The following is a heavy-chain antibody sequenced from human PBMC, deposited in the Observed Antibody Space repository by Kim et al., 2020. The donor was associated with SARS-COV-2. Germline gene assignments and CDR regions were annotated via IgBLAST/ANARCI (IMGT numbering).Heavy chain of an antibody. CDR3: ARRSSYGSGSYGYYYGLDV. CDR2: IDPSDSYT. Sequence: GESLKISCKGSGYSFTSYWINWVRQMPGKGLEWMGRIDPSDSYTNYSPSFQGHVTISADKSISTAYLQWSSLKASDTAMYYCARRSSYGSGSYGYYYGLDVWGQGTTVTVSS. V-gene: IGHV5-10-1*01. CDR1: GYSFTSYW. D-gene: IGHD3-10*01. J-gene: IGHJ6*02.